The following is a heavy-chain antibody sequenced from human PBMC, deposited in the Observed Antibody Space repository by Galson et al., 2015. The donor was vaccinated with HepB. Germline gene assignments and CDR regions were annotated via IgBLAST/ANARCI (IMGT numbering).Heavy chain of an antibody. CDR3: ARDLREQWLRRAEYFQH. CDR2: INAGNGNT. D-gene: IGHD6-19*01. Sequence: SVKASCKASGYTFTSYAMHWVRQAPGQRLEWMGWINAGNGNTKYSQKFQGRVTITRDTSASTAYMELSSLRSEDTAVYYCARDLREQWLRRAEYFQHWGQGTLVTVSS. V-gene: IGHV1-3*01. J-gene: IGHJ1*01. CDR1: GYTFTSYA.